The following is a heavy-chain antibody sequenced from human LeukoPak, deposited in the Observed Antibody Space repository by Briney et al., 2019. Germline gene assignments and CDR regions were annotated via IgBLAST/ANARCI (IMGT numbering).Heavy chain of an antibody. CDR2: IKQDGSEK. CDR1: GFTFTNYW. J-gene: IGHJ4*02. D-gene: IGHD1-26*01. V-gene: IGHV3-7*05. Sequence: GGSLRPSCAASGFTFTNYWMSWVRQAPGRGLEWVTNIKQDGSEKDYVDSVKGRFTISRDNAKNSLYLQMNSLRAEDTAVYYCARGSGIVGGWGQGTLVTVSS. CDR3: ARGSGIVGG.